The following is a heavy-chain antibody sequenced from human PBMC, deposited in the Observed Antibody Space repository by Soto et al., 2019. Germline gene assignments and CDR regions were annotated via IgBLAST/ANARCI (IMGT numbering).Heavy chain of an antibody. V-gene: IGHV4-38-2*02. Sequence: SETLSLTCAVSGYSISSGYYWGWIRQPPGKGLEWIGSIYHSGSTYYNPSLKSRVTISADTSKNQFSLKLSSVTAADTAVYYCARDKHGNPFDYWGQGTLVTVSS. CDR1: GYSISSGYY. J-gene: IGHJ4*02. D-gene: IGHD2-15*01. CDR2: IYHSGST. CDR3: ARDKHGNPFDY.